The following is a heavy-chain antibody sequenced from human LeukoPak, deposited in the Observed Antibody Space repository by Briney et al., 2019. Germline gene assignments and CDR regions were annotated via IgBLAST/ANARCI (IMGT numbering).Heavy chain of an antibody. D-gene: IGHD5-12*01. J-gene: IGHJ4*02. V-gene: IGHV3-21*01. CDR2: ISSSSSYI. CDR3: ARAIVATNIDY. Sequence: GSLGLSCAASGFTFSSYSMNWVRQAPGKGLEWVSSISSSSSYIYYADSVKGRFTISRDNAKNSLYLQMNSLRAEDTAVYYCARAIVATNIDYWGQGTLVTVSS. CDR1: GFTFSSYS.